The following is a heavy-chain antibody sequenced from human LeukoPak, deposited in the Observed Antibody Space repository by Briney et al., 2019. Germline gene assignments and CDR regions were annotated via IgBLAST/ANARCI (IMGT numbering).Heavy chain of an antibody. V-gene: IGHV1-46*01. Sequence: GASLKVSCKASGYTFTSYYMHWVRQAPGQGLEWMGIINPSGGSTSYAQKFQGRVTMTRDTSTSTVYMELSSLRSEDTAVYYCARGRRYCSSTSCSRPRNWFDPWGQGTLVTVSS. CDR3: ARGRRYCSSTSCSRPRNWFDP. J-gene: IGHJ5*02. CDR1: GYTFTSYY. D-gene: IGHD2-2*01. CDR2: INPSGGST.